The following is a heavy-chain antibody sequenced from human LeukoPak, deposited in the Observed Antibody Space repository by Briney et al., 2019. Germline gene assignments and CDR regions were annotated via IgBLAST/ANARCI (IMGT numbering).Heavy chain of an antibody. CDR3: ARAVTVGWLQPIYYYYYYMDV. Sequence: GGSLRLSCAASGFTFSSYWMSWVRQAPGKGLEWVANIKHDGSEKYYVDSVKGRFTISRDNAKNSLYLQMNSLRAEDTAVYYCARAVTVGWLQPIYYYYYYMDVWGKGTTVTISS. CDR1: GFTFSSYW. CDR2: IKHDGSEK. D-gene: IGHD5-24*01. J-gene: IGHJ6*03. V-gene: IGHV3-7*01.